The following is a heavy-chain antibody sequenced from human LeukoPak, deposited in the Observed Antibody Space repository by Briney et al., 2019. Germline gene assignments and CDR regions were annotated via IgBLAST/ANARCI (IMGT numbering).Heavy chain of an antibody. V-gene: IGHV3-53*01. Sequence: GGSLRLSCAASGFTFSSSYLSWVGQAPGKGLEWVAVIYSGGSTYYADSVKGRFTISRDNSKNTLHLQMNSLRAEDKAVYYCARATVGCTNYAFDIWGQGTMVTVSS. J-gene: IGHJ3*02. CDR2: IYSGGST. CDR3: ARATVGCTNYAFDI. CDR1: GFTFSSSY. D-gene: IGHD2-8*01.